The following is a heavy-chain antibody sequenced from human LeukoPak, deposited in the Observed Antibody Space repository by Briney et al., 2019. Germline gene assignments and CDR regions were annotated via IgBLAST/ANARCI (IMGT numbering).Heavy chain of an antibody. D-gene: IGHD2-15*01. Sequence: SETLSLTCTVSGGSISSSSYYWGWIRQPPGKGLEWIGSIYYSGSTNYNPSLKSRVTISVDTSKNQFSLKLSSVTAADTAVYYCARGYCSGGSCLSDYWGQGTLVTVSS. CDR3: ARGYCSGGSCLSDY. V-gene: IGHV4-39*07. J-gene: IGHJ4*02. CDR2: IYYSGST. CDR1: GGSISSSSYY.